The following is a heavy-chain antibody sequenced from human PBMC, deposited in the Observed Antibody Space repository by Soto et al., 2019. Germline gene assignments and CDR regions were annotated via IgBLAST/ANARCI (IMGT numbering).Heavy chain of an antibody. V-gene: IGHV3-21*01. Sequence: SLRLSCAASGFTFSSYSMNWVRQAPGKGLEWVSSISSSSSYIYYADSVKGRFTISRDNAKNSLYLQMNSLRAEDTAVYYCARDRSPPHYGMDVWGQGTTVTVSS. J-gene: IGHJ6*02. CDR1: GFTFSSYS. CDR3: ARDRSPPHYGMDV. D-gene: IGHD1-26*01. CDR2: ISSSSSYI.